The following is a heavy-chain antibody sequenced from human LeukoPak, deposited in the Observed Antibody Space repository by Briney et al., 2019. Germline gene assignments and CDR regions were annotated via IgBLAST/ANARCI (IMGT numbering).Heavy chain of an antibody. CDR3: ARDWATYYDFWSGYRPRYGMDV. Sequence: PSETLSLTCTVSGGSISSGDYYWSWIRQPPGKGLEWIGYIHYSGSTYYNPSLKSRVTISVDTSKNQFSLKLSSVTAADTAVYYCARDWATYYDFWSGYRPRYGMDVWGQGTTVTVSS. V-gene: IGHV4-30-4*01. D-gene: IGHD3-3*01. CDR1: GGSISSGDYY. J-gene: IGHJ6*02. CDR2: IHYSGST.